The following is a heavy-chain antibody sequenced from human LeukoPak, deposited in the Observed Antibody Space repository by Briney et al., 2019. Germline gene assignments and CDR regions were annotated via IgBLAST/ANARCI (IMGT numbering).Heavy chain of an antibody. Sequence: QTGGSLRLSCAASGFTFSSYAMSWVRQAPGKGLEWVSAISGSGGSTYYADSVKGRFTISRDNSKNTLYLQMNSLRAEGTAVYYCAKGDWDTAMVHFDYWGQGTLVTVSS. CDR1: GFTFSSYA. CDR3: AKGDWDTAMVHFDY. V-gene: IGHV3-23*01. J-gene: IGHJ4*02. D-gene: IGHD5-18*01. CDR2: ISGSGGST.